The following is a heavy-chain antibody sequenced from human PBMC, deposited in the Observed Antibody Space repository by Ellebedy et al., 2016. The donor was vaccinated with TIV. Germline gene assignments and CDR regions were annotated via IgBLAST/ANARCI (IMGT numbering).Heavy chain of an antibody. CDR2: LHDSGST. D-gene: IGHD1-1*01. V-gene: IGHV4-38-2*02. Sequence: SETLSLTXTVSGYSFSSGGYFWGWIRQPPGKGLEWIGSLHDSGSTYYNPSLKSRVTISLDTSKNQFSLKLSSVTAADTAVYYCATYLPTGTGRGYFDYWGQGALVTVSS. J-gene: IGHJ4*02. CDR1: GYSFSSGGYF. CDR3: ATYLPTGTGRGYFDY.